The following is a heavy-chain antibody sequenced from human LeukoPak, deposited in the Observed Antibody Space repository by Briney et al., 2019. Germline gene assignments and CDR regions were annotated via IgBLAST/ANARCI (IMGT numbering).Heavy chain of an antibody. CDR3: ARVRTGFEDY. J-gene: IGHJ4*02. V-gene: IGHV3-23*01. CDR1: GFTFSSYA. CDR2: ISGSGGGT. Sequence: GGSLRLSCAASGFTFSSYAMSWVHQAPGKGLEWVSTISGSGGGTYYADSVKGRFTISRDNSRNTLYLQMNSLRAEDTALYYCARVRTGFEDYWGQGTLVTVSS. D-gene: IGHD3-3*01.